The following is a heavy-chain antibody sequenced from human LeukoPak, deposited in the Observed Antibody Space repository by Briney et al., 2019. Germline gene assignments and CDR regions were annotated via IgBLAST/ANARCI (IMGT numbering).Heavy chain of an antibody. D-gene: IGHD3-22*01. Sequence: SETLSLTCTVSGYSISSGYYWGWIRQPPGKGLEWIGSIYHSGSTYYNPSLKSRLTISVDTSKNQFSLKLSSVTAADTAVYYCARADTYDSSGFYYWGQGTLVTVSS. CDR1: GYSISSGYY. CDR3: ARADTYDSSGFYY. V-gene: IGHV4-38-2*02. CDR2: IYHSGST. J-gene: IGHJ4*02.